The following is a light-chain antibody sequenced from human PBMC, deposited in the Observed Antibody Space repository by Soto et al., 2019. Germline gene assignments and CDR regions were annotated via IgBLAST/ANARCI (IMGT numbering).Light chain of an antibody. CDR2: DAS. V-gene: IGKV1-33*01. CDR3: QQYDNLPLT. Sequence: IQMTQSPSSLSASVGDRVTITCRASQSIRNYLNWYQQKPGKAPKLLIYDASNLETGVPSRFSGSGSGTDFTFTISSLQPEDIATYYCQQYDNLPLTFGGGTKVDIK. CDR1: QSIRNY. J-gene: IGKJ4*01.